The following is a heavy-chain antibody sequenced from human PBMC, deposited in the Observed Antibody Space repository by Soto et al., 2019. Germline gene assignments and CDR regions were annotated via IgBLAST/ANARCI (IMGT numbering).Heavy chain of an antibody. Sequence: HPGGSLRLSCAASGFTFDDYTMHWVRQAPGKGLEWVAVIWPDGHNKYHADSVKGRFTISRDNSKSTLYLQLDSLRVEDTAVYYCARDSPSRGVIINHLDYWGQGTLVTVS. D-gene: IGHD3-10*01. CDR2: IWPDGHNK. CDR3: ARDSPSRGVIINHLDY. J-gene: IGHJ4*02. V-gene: IGHV3-33*08. CDR1: GFTFDDYT.